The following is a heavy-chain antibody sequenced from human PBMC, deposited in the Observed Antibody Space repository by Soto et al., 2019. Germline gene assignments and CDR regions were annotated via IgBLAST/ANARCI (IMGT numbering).Heavy chain of an antibody. D-gene: IGHD6-13*01. CDR3: AGSSSWPPFDY. Sequence: GGSLRLSCAASGFTFSSYSMNWVRQAPGKGLEWVSYISSSSSTIYYADSVKGRFTISRDNAKNSLYLRMNSLRDEDTAVYYCAGSSSWPPFDYWGQGTLVTVSS. CDR2: ISSSSSTI. V-gene: IGHV3-48*02. CDR1: GFTFSSYS. J-gene: IGHJ4*02.